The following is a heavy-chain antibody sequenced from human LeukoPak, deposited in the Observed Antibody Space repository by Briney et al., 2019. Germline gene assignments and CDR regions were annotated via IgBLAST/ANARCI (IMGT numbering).Heavy chain of an antibody. CDR1: GYSFSSYC. CDR2: IYPGDSDT. J-gene: IGHJ3*02. Sequence: GESLKIYCKGFGYSFSSYCVAWVRQMPGKGLEWMGIIYPGDSDTRYSPSFQGQVTLSADKSISTAYLQWSSLEAWDTAMYYCPGQNIVVVTAATRAFDIWGQGTMVTVSS. V-gene: IGHV5-51*01. CDR3: PGQNIVVVTAATRAFDI. D-gene: IGHD2-15*01.